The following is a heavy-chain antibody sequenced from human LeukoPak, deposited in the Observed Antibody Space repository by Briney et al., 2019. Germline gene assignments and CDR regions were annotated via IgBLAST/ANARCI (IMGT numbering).Heavy chain of an antibody. D-gene: IGHD2-2*01. V-gene: IGHV3-7*01. J-gene: IGHJ4*02. CDR1: GLTFSSYW. Sequence: PGGSLRLSCAVSGLTFSSYWMSWVRQAPGKGLEWVANINQDGSGKYYADSLKGRFTISRDNAKNSLYLQVNGLRAEDTAVYYCARDLKCQPHYWGQGTLVTVSS. CDR3: ARDLKCQPHY. CDR2: INQDGSGK.